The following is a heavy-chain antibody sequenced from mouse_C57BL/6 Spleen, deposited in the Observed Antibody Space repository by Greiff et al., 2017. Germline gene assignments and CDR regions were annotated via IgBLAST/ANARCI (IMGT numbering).Heavy chain of an antibody. J-gene: IGHJ4*01. CDR1: GFSLTSYA. CDR2: IWTGGGT. V-gene: IGHV2-9-1*01. D-gene: IGHD1-1*01. Sequence: VHLVESGPGLVAPSQSLSITCTVSGFSLTSYAISWVRQPPGKGLEWLGVIWTGGGTNYNSALKSRLSISKDNSKSQVFLKMNSLQTDDTARYYCARNPYYGSRDYAMDYWGQGTSVTVSS. CDR3: ARNPYYGSRDYAMDY.